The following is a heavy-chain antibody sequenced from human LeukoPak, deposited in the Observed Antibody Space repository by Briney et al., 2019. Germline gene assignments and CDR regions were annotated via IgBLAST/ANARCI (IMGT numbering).Heavy chain of an antibody. D-gene: IGHD3-3*01. CDR1: GGSISSSSYY. CDR2: IYYSGST. CDR3: ARGPYYDFWSGYEYYYYYYMDV. J-gene: IGHJ6*03. V-gene: IGHV4-39*07. Sequence: SETLSLTCTVSGGSISSSSYYWGWIRQPPGKGLEWIGSIYYSGSTNYNPSLKSRVTISVDTSKNQFSLKLSSVTAADTAVYYCARGPYYDFWSGYEYYYYYYMDVWGKGTTVTVSS.